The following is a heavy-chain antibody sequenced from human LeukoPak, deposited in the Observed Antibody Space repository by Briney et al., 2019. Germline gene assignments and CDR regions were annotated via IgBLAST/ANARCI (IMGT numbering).Heavy chain of an antibody. CDR2: ISGSGAIT. CDR1: GFTFSSYT. CDR3: ARGRRYCSGGSCYPGYFDY. V-gene: IGHV3-23*01. D-gene: IGHD2-15*01. J-gene: IGHJ4*02. Sequence: GGSLRLSCAASGFTFSSYTMTWARQTPGKGLEWVSGISGSGAITDYVDSVKGRFTISRDNSKNTVYLQMHSLRPEDTAVYYCARGRRYCSGGSCYPGYFDYWGQGTLVTVSS.